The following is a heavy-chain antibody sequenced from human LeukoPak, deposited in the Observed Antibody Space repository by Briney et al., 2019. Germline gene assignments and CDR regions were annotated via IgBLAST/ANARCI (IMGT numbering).Heavy chain of an antibody. CDR2: IYYSGST. D-gene: IGHD5-18*01. J-gene: IGHJ4*02. V-gene: IGHV4-59*01. Sequence: PSVTLSLTCTVSGGSISSYHWSWLRQPPGKGLVWIGYIYYSGSTNYNPSLKSQVTITVYTSTNQFTLNLSSVTAADTAVYYYASGQLWSAWGQGTLVTVSS. CDR3: ASGQLWSA. CDR1: GGSISSYH.